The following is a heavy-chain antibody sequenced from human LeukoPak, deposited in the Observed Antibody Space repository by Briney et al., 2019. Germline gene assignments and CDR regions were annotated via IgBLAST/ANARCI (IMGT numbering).Heavy chain of an antibody. V-gene: IGHV4-30-4*01. CDR2: IYSTGNT. CDR1: GGSISSGDRY. CDR3: ARDSYSYGYAGFDY. J-gene: IGHJ4*02. Sequence: SQTLSLTCTVSGGSISSGDRYWSWIRQSPGKGLEWIGYIYSTGNTYYNPSLKSRVIISVDTSKNQFSLELNSVTAADTAVYYCARDSYSYGYAGFDYWGQGILVTVSS. D-gene: IGHD5-18*01.